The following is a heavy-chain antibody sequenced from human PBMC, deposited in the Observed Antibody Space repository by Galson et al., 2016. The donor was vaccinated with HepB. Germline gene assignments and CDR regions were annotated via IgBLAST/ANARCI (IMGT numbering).Heavy chain of an antibody. CDR3: ARSYDRSGHYPFYYFDS. CDR2: IDWDGDK. V-gene: IGHV2-70*01. D-gene: IGHD3-22*01. Sequence: PALVKPTQTLTLPCTFSGFSLSTSGMCVSWIRQSPGKAREWLALIDWDGDKYSSTSLKARLTISKDTSKNQVVLTMTNMDPVDTATYSCARSYDRSGHYPFYYFDSWGQGTLVTVSS. CDR1: GFSLSTSGMC. J-gene: IGHJ4*02.